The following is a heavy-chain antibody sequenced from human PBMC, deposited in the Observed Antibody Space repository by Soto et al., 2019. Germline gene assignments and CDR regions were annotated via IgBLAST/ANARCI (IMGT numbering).Heavy chain of an antibody. V-gene: IGHV4-34*01. D-gene: IGHD5-12*01. J-gene: IGHJ4*02. CDR3: VRGPTPRRGYSGYGSSPFDY. CDR2: IDHSGSV. CDR1: GGSFSGYY. Sequence: PSETLSLTCAVYGGSFSGYYWSWMRLPPGKGLEWIGEIDHSGSVNYNPSLKSRVTMSVDTSKTQFSLKLSSVTAADTAVYYCVRGPTPRRGYSGYGSSPFDYWGQGTPVTVSS.